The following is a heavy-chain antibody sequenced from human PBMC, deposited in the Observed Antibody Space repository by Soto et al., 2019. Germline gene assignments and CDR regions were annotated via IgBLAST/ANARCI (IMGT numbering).Heavy chain of an antibody. CDR3: AKSRDAYNFYFYYGMDV. V-gene: IGHV3-30*18. J-gene: IGHJ6*02. CDR2: ILYDGSNE. CDR1: GFTFSNYG. Sequence: QVQLVESGGGVVQPGTSLRLSCAASGFTFSNYGMHWVRQTPGKGLEWVALILYDGSNEYYADSVKGRFTISRGNSKNTLYLQVSSLRAEDTAVYYCAKSRDAYNFYFYYGMDVWGQGTSVTVSS. D-gene: IGHD1-1*01.